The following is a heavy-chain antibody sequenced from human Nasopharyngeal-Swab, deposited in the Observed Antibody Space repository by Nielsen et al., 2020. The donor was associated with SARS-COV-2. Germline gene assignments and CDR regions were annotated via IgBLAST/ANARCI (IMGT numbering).Heavy chain of an antibody. Sequence: SGPTLVKPSQTLTLTCTFSGSSLRPSKVGVSWVRQLPGKALEWLALLYWDDDNRYNPSLKSRITITKDTSKNHVVLTMTNMDPVDTATYFCVHSTAWRLDYWGQGTLVTVSS. CDR1: GSSLRPSKVG. CDR2: LYWDDDN. D-gene: IGHD2-21*02. V-gene: IGHV2-5*02. J-gene: IGHJ4*02. CDR3: VHSTAWRLDY.